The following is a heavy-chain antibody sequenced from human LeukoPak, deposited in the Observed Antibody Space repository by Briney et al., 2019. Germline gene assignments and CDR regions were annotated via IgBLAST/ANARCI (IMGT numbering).Heavy chain of an antibody. CDR3: ARDLSWVTTPPSHWFDP. D-gene: IGHD4-11*01. V-gene: IGHV3-21*01. Sequence: PGGSLRLSCAASGFTFSGYAMSWVRQAPGKGLEWVSSISSSSSYIYYADSVKGRFTISRDNAKNSLYLQMNSLRAEDTAVYYCARDLSWVTTPPSHWFDPWGQGTLVTVSS. J-gene: IGHJ5*02. CDR2: ISSSSSYI. CDR1: GFTFSGYA.